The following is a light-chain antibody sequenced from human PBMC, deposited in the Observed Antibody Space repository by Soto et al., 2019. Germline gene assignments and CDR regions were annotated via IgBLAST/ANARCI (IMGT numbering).Light chain of an antibody. CDR3: QQFAISTT. CDR1: HNIERW. V-gene: IGKV1-5*01. CDR2: DAS. J-gene: IGKJ1*01. Sequence: IQMTQSPSTLSASVGDRVTITCRASHNIERWMAWYQQKPGKAPSLLIFDASTLHSGVPSRFSGSGSGTDFTLTISSLQHDDFATYYCQQFAISTTFGQGTKVEVK.